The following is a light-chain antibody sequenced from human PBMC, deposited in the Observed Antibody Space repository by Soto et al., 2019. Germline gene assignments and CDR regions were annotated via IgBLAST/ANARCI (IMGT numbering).Light chain of an antibody. J-gene: IGKJ4*01. V-gene: IGKV1-33*01. CDR1: QDISNY. CDR3: QQYDNLFFS. Sequence: DIQMTQSPSSLSASVGDRVIITCQASQDISNYLNWYQKKPGKAPKLLIYDVFNLEAGVPSRFSGSGSGTDFTLNISSLHPEDIATYYCQQYDNLFFSFGGGTRVEIK. CDR2: DVF.